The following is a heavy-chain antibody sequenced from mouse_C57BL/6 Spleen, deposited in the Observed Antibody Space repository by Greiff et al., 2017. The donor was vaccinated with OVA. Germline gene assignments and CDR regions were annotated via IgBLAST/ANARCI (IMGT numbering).Heavy chain of an antibody. V-gene: IGHV14-4*01. D-gene: IGHD1-1*01. CDR3: TKITTVVVRSAMDY. J-gene: IGHJ4*01. CDR2: IDPENGDT. CDR1: GFNIKDDY. Sequence: VQVVESGAELVRPGASVKLSCTASGFNIKDDYMHWVKQRPEQGLEWIGWIDPENGDTEYASKFQGKATITADTSSNTAYLQLSSLTSEDTAVYYCTKITTVVVRSAMDYWGQGTSVTVSS.